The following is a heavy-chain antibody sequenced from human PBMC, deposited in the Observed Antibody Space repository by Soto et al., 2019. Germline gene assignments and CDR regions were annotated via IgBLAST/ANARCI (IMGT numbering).Heavy chain of an antibody. V-gene: IGHV4-39*01. J-gene: IGHJ4*02. CDR1: GGSVSSSSYY. CDR3: ARPYYYDSSGYYYDY. D-gene: IGHD3-22*01. Sequence: SETLSLTCTVSGGSVSSSSYYWGWLRQPPGKGLEWIGSIYYSGSTYYNPSLKSRVTISVDTSKNQFSLKLSSVTAADTAVYYCARPYYYDSSGYYYDYWGQGTLVTVSS. CDR2: IYYSGST.